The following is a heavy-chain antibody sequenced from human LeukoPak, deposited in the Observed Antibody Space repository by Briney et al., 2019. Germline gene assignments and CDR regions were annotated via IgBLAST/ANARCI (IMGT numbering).Heavy chain of an antibody. CDR2: ISGSASST. V-gene: IGHV3-23*01. Sequence: PGGSLRLSCEASGFSFPYGMSWVRQAPGKGLEWVSAISGSASSTYHADSVKGRFTISRDNSKNTLYLQMNSLRADDTAVYNCAMKAVPRPRLHDAFDFWGQGTVVSVSS. D-gene: IGHD5-24*01. J-gene: IGHJ3*01. CDR3: AMKAVPRPRLHDAFDF. CDR1: GFSFPYG.